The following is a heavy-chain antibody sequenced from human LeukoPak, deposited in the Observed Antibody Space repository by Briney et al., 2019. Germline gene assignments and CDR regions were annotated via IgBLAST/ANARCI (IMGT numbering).Heavy chain of an antibody. D-gene: IGHD5-24*01. CDR3: ARYVRDGYYGAFDI. V-gene: IGHV4-59*08. CDR1: GGSISSYY. CDR2: IYYSGST. Sequence: SETLSLTCTVSGGSISSYYWSWIAQPPGKGLEWIGYIYYSGSTNYNPSLKSRVTISVDTSKNQFSLKLSSVTAADTAVYYCARYVRDGYYGAFDISGQGTMVTVSS. J-gene: IGHJ3*02.